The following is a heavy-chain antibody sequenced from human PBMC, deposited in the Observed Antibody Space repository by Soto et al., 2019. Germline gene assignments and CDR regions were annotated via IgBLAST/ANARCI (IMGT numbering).Heavy chain of an antibody. CDR2: IYYSGST. V-gene: IGHV4-61*01. Sequence: TLSLTCTVSGGSVSSGSYYWSWIRQPPGKGLEWIGYIYYSGSTNYNPSLKSRVTISVDTSKNQFSLKLSSVTAADTAVYYCAREREDFWSGDFDYWGQGTLVTVSS. J-gene: IGHJ4*02. CDR1: GGSVSSGSYY. CDR3: AREREDFWSGDFDY. D-gene: IGHD3-3*01.